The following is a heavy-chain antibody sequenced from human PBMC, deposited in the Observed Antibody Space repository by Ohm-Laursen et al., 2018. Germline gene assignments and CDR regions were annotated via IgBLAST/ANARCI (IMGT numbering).Heavy chain of an antibody. CDR2: SSGTGATT. CDR1: EFTLNSYA. V-gene: IGHV3-23*01. CDR3: ARDRDWAIDY. J-gene: IGHJ4*02. D-gene: IGHD3/OR15-3a*01. Sequence: SLRLSCTASEFTLNSYAMSWVRQAPGKGLEWVSSSSGTGATTYYADSVKGRFTISRDNAENLLYLQMDRLRDDDTAVYYCARDRDWAIDYWGQGTLVTVSS.